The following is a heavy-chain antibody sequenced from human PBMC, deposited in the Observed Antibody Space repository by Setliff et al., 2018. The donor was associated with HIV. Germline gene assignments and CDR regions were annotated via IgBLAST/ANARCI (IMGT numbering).Heavy chain of an antibody. CDR2: IYTSGST. J-gene: IGHJ4*02. CDR3: ASFSGYDYYFDY. V-gene: IGHV4-4*09. D-gene: IGHD5-12*01. CDR1: GGSISSYY. Sequence: SETLSLTCSVSGGSISSYYWSWIRQPPGKGLEWIGYIYTSGSTNYNPTLKSRVTISVDTSKNQFSLKLSSVTAADTAVYYCASFSGYDYYFDYWGQGTLVTVSS.